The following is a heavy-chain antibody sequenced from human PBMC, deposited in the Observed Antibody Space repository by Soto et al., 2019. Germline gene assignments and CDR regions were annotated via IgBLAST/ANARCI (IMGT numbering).Heavy chain of an antibody. CDR2: FDPEDGET. D-gene: IGHD2-15*01. V-gene: IGHV1-24*01. J-gene: IGHJ5*02. Sequence: ASVKVSCKVSGYTLTELSMHWVRQAPGKGLEWMGGFDPEDGETIYAQKFQGRVTMTEDTSTDTAYMELSSLRSEDTAVYYCATGLGYCSGGSCYSGWFDPWGQGTLVTSPQ. CDR1: GYTLTELS. CDR3: ATGLGYCSGGSCYSGWFDP.